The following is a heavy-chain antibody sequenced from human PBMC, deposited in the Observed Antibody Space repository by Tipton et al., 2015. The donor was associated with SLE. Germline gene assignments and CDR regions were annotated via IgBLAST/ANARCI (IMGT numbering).Heavy chain of an antibody. Sequence: TLSLTCTVSGGSIVSSSYYWGWIRQPPGKGLEWIGTIYYTGITYYNPSLKSRVTISLDTSTKQVSLKLSSVTAADTALYYCARHFSGSYSFDYWGQGKLVTVSS. V-gene: IGHV4-39*07. D-gene: IGHD1-26*01. J-gene: IGHJ4*02. CDR2: IYYTGIT. CDR3: ARHFSGSYSFDY. CDR1: GGSIVSSSYY.